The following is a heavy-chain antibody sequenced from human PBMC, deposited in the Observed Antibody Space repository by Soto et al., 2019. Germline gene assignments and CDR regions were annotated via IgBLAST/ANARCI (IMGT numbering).Heavy chain of an antibody. Sequence: QITLKESGPTLVKPTQTLTLTCTFSGFSLSTTSVGVGWIRQPPGKALEWLALIYWDDDKRYSTSLKNRLTITKDTSKNQVFLTMTNVYPADTGTYFCAHMSIVGGVYLDYWGQGTLVTVSS. CDR2: IYWDDDK. CDR3: AHMSIVGGVYLDY. CDR1: GFSLSTTSVG. J-gene: IGHJ4*02. D-gene: IGHD2-8*02. V-gene: IGHV2-5*02.